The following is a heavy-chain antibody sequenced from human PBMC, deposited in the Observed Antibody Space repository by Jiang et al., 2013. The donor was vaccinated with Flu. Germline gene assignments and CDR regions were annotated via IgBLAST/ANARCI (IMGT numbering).Heavy chain of an antibody. CDR3: ATLRGSTYDTYLMDS. J-gene: IGHJ4*02. D-gene: IGHD3-16*01. V-gene: IGHV3-30*02. CDR2: GTNR. Sequence: GTNRHYADSVKGRFTISRDNSKNILYVQMNSLRGEDTAVYYCATLRGSTYDTYLMDSWGQGTLVSVSS.